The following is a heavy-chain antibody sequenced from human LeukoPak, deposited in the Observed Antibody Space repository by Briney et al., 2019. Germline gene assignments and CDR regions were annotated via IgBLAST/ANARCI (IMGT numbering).Heavy chain of an antibody. CDR2: IWYDGSNK. D-gene: IGHD1-26*01. V-gene: IGHV3-33*01. J-gene: IGHJ4*02. CDR1: GFTFSSYG. Sequence: PGRSLRLSCAASGFTFSSYGMHWVRQAPGKGLEWVAVIWYDGSNKYYADSVKGRFTISRDNSKNTLYLQMNSLRAEDTAVYYCAREGSGSYHFDYWGRGTLVTVSS. CDR3: AREGSGSYHFDY.